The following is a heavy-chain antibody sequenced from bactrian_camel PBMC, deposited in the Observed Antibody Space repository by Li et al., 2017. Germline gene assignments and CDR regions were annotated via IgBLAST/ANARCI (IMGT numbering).Heavy chain of an antibody. CDR2: INTDGTT. V-gene: IGHV3S53*01. Sequence: HVQLVESGGGLVQPGGSLRLSCAVSGYHYYGVCIGWFRQAAGKEREGVATINTDGTTNYADSVKGRFVISKDLTDTTLYLQMNSLKLEDTAMYYCAAGLGYCPGPFDFDYWGQGTQVTVS. CDR3: AAGLGYCPGPFDFDY. D-gene: IGHD1*01. J-gene: IGHJ4*01. CDR1: GYHYYGVC.